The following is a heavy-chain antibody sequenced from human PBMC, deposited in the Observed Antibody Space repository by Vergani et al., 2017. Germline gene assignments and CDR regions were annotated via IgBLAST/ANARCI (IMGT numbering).Heavy chain of an antibody. V-gene: IGHV4-31*03. CDR1: GESIRSGSHY. D-gene: IGHD6-25*01. Sequence: QVKLQESGPGLLKPSQTLSLTCTVSGESIRSGSHYWSWIRQPAGKGLEWIGYIFYSGTTYDNPSLRSRLTISVDTSQNQFSLKLRSVTAADTAVYYCARVDTQVPATSHFYYMDVLGKGTTVVVSS. J-gene: IGHJ6*03. CDR2: IFYSGTT. CDR3: ARVDTQVPATSHFYYMDV.